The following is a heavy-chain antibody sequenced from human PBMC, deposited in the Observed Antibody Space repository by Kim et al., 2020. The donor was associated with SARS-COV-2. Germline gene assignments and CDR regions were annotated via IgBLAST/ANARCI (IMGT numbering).Heavy chain of an antibody. CDR3: ARPWMGMGMYYYDTLPDWAHAFDI. D-gene: IGHD3-22*01. CDR1: GYSFTSYW. Sequence: GESLKISCKGSGYSFTSYWIGWVRQMPGKGLEWMGIIYPGDSDTRYSPSFQGQVTISADKSISTAYLQWSSLKASDTAMYYCARPWMGMGMYYYDTLPDWAHAFDIWGQGTMVTVSS. CDR2: IYPGDSDT. V-gene: IGHV5-51*01. J-gene: IGHJ3*02.